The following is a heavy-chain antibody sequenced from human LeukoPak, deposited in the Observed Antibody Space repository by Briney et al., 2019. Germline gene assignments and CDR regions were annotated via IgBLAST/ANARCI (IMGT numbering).Heavy chain of an antibody. V-gene: IGHV4-34*01. J-gene: IGHJ4*02. Sequence: PSETLSLTCAVYGGSFSGYYWSWIRQPPGKGLEWIGEINHSGSTNYNPSLKSRVTISVDTSKNQFSLKLSPVTAADTAVYYCARGSARWKLDYWGQGTLVTVSS. CDR3: ARGSARWKLDY. CDR1: GGSFSGYY. D-gene: IGHD6-6*01. CDR2: INHSGST.